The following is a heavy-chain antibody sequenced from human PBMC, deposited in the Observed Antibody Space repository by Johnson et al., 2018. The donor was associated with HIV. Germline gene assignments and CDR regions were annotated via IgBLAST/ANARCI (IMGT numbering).Heavy chain of an antibody. CDR2: IKQDGSEK. V-gene: IGHV3-7*05. CDR1: GFTFSSHW. Sequence: VQLVESGGGLVQPGGSLRLSCVASGFTFSSHWMTWVRQAPGKGLEWVAYIKQDGSEKNYVDSVKGRFTISRDNVKNSLYLQMDSLRAEDTAVYYCAKDRTSAQSAFDIWGQGTMVTVSS. J-gene: IGHJ3*02. D-gene: IGHD1-1*01. CDR3: AKDRTSAQSAFDI.